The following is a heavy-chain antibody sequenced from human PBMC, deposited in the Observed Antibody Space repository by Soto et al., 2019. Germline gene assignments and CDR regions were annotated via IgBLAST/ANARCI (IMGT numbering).Heavy chain of an antibody. CDR2: ISAYNGNT. D-gene: IGHD3-9*01. V-gene: IGHV1-18*01. CDR3: ARNSPNILTGYYDP. Sequence: APVKVTCKDSCFTFTRYGISWVRQAPGQGLEWMGWISAYNGNTNYAQKLQGRVTMTTDTSTSTAYMELRSLRSDDTAVYYCARNSPNILTGYYDPWGQVTLVTVSS. J-gene: IGHJ5*02. CDR1: CFTFTRYG.